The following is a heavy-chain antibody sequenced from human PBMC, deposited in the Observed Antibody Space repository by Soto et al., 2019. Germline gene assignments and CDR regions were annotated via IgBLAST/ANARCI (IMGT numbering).Heavy chain of an antibody. J-gene: IGHJ4*02. V-gene: IGHV3-66*01. CDR2: IYSGGST. D-gene: IGHD5-12*01. CDR3: ATPQTGYDLEY. Sequence: GGSLRLSCAVSGFTVSSNYMSWVRQAPGKGLEWVSIIYSGGSTYYADSVKGRFTISRDKSKNTLYLQMNNLGAEDTAVYYCATPQTGYDLEYWGQGTLVTVSS. CDR1: GFTVSSNY.